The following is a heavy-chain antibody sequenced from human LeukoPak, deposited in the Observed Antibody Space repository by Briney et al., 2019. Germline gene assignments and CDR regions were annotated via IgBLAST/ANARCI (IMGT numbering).Heavy chain of an antibody. J-gene: IGHJ4*02. CDR3: ARDAPSGWYLDY. CDR2: INPSGGST. Sequence: ASVKVSCKASGYTFTNYYMHWVRQAPGQGLEWMGIINPSGGSTNYAQKFQGRVTMTRDTSTSTVYMELSSLRSEDTAVYYCARDAPSGWYLDYWGQGTLVTVS. V-gene: IGHV1-46*01. CDR1: GYTFTNYY. D-gene: IGHD6-19*01.